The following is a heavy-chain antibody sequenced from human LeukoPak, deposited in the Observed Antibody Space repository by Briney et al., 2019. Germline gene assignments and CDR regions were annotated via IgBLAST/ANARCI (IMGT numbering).Heavy chain of an antibody. CDR2: IYHSGST. CDR1: GGSISSGGYY. J-gene: IGHJ4*02. Sequence: SETLSLTCTVSGGSISSGGYYWSWIRQPPGKGLEWIGYIYHSGSTYYNPSLKSRVTISVDRSKNQFSLKLSSVTAADTAVYYCARLYYDFWSGYYPIYYFDYWGQGTLVTVSS. D-gene: IGHD3-3*01. V-gene: IGHV4-30-2*01. CDR3: ARLYYDFWSGYYPIYYFDY.